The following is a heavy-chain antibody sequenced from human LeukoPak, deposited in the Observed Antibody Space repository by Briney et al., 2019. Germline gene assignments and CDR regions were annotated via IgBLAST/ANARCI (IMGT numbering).Heavy chain of an antibody. Sequence: ASVKVSCKASGYTFTSYGIGWVRQAPGQGLEWMGWTSAYNGNTNYAQKLQGRVTMTTDTSTSTAYMELRSLRSDDTAVYYCARNSYQWLVEQLGGWFDPWGQGTLVTVSS. V-gene: IGHV1-18*01. CDR2: TSAYNGNT. J-gene: IGHJ5*02. CDR1: GYTFTSYG. CDR3: ARNSYQWLVEQLGGWFDP. D-gene: IGHD6-19*01.